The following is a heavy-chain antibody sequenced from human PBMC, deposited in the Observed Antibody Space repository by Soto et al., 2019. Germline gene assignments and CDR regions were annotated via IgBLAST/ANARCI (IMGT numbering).Heavy chain of an antibody. V-gene: IGHV1-8*01. D-gene: IGHD2-15*01. CDR2: MNPNSGNT. CDR3: ARREGCSGGSCYREEGVYYYYYMDV. CDR1: GYTFTSYD. J-gene: IGHJ6*03. Sequence: ASVKVSCKASGYTFTSYDINWVRQATGQGLEWMGWMNPNSGNTGYAQKFQGRVTMTRNTSISTAYMELSSLRSEDTAVYYCARREGCSGGSCYREEGVYYYYYMDVWGKGTTVTVSS.